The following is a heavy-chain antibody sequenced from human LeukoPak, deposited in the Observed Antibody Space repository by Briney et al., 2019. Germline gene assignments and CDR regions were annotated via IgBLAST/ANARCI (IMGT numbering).Heavy chain of an antibody. V-gene: IGHV4-30-4*01. D-gene: IGHD2-2*01. CDR3: AREGGVLPSACGI. CDR2: IYYSGST. Sequence: SETLSLTCTVSGGSLSRGDYYWSWIRQPPGKGLAGIGYIYYSGSTYYNPSLKSRVTISVDTSKNQVSLKLSSVTAADAAVYYCAREGGVLPSACGIWGQGTLVTVS. J-gene: IGHJ4*02. CDR1: GGSLSRGDYY.